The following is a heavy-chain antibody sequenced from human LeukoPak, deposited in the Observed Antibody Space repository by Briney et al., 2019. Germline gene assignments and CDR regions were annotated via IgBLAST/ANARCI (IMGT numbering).Heavy chain of an antibody. Sequence: GESLKISCKGSGHSSTSYWIGWVRQMPGKGLEWMGRIDPSDSYTNYSPSFQGHVTISADKSISTAYLQWSSLKASDTAMYYCARHGYSNYPEYYYYGMDVWGQGTTVTVSS. CDR2: IDPSDSYT. CDR1: GHSSTSYW. CDR3: ARHGYSNYPEYYYYGMDV. V-gene: IGHV5-10-1*01. J-gene: IGHJ6*02. D-gene: IGHD4-11*01.